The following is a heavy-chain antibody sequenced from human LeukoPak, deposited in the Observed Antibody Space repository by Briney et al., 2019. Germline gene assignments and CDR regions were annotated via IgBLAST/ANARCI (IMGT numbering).Heavy chain of an antibody. CDR2: VYYSGST. CDR1: GGSIGTYF. D-gene: IGHD3-16*02. CDR3: ARGYYDYVWGSYRYYYFDY. Sequence: PSETLSLTCTVSGGSIGTYFWSWIRQSPGKGLEWIGCVYYSGSTNYNPSLKSRVTISVDTSKNQFSLKLSSVTAADTAVYYCARGYYDYVWGSYRYYYFDYWGQGTLVTVSS. V-gene: IGHV4-59*12. J-gene: IGHJ4*02.